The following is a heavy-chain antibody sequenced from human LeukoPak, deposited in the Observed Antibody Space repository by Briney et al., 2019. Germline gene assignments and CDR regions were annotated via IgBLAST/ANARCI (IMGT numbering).Heavy chain of an antibody. V-gene: IGHV3-64*01. CDR3: ARDTCGCGSGWHLYWYFDL. CDR2: ISSNGGSI. CDR1: GFTFSDYA. Sequence: GGSLRLSCAASGFTFSDYAMHWVRQAPGKELECVSAISSNGGSIHYANSVKGRFTISRDNSKNTLDLQMDSMRAEDMAVYYCARDTCGCGSGWHLYWYFDLWGRGTLVTVSS. J-gene: IGHJ2*01. D-gene: IGHD6-19*01.